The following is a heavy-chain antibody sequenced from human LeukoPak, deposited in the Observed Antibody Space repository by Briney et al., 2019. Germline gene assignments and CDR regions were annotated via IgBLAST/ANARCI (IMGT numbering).Heavy chain of an antibody. J-gene: IGHJ5*02. CDR2: IYSGGST. CDR1: GFTVSSNY. CDR3: ARSSGTDSGWWYWFDP. D-gene: IGHD6-19*01. Sequence: GGSLRLSSAASGFTVSSNYMSWVRQAPGKGLEWVSVIYSGGSTYYADSVKGRFTISRDNSKNTLYLQMNSLRAEDTAVYYCARSSGTDSGWWYWFDPWGQGTLVTVSS. V-gene: IGHV3-53*01.